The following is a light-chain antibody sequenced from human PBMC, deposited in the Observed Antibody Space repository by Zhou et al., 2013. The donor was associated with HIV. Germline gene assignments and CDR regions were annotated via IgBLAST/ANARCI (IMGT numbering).Light chain of an antibody. CDR1: QNVRIY. Sequence: GDRVTITCRASQNVRIYLNWYQQKPGKAPSLLIYGVSNLQSGVPSRFSGSGSGTHFTLTINSLQPEDFATYYCQQSHSTPRTFGQGTKLEIK. J-gene: IGKJ2*01. CDR3: QQSHSTPRT. CDR2: GVS. V-gene: IGKV1-39*01.